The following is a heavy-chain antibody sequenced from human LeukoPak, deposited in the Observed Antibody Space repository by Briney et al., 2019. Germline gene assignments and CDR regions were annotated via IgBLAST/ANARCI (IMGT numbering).Heavy chain of an antibody. J-gene: IGHJ4*02. CDR1: GFTFSSYA. D-gene: IGHD2-2*01. Sequence: PGGSLRPSCAASGFTFSSYAMHWVRQAPGKGLEWVAVISYDGSNKYYADSVKGRFTISRDNSKNTLYLQMNSLRAEDTAVYYCAKVNWCSASCADAWGQGTLVTVSS. CDR3: AKVNWCSASCADA. CDR2: ISYDGSNK. V-gene: IGHV3-30-3*01.